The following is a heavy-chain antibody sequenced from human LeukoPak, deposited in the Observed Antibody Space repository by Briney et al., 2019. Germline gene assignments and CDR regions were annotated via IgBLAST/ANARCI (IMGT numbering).Heavy chain of an antibody. CDR2: INPNSGGT. J-gene: IGHJ4*02. V-gene: IGHV1-2*02. D-gene: IGHD6-19*01. CDR3: ARGGYSSGFLPDFDY. Sequence: ASVKVSCKASGYTFTGYYMHWVRQAPGQGLEWVGWINPNSGGTNYSQKSQGRVTMTRDTSISTAYMELSRLRSDDTAVYYCARGGYSSGFLPDFDYWGQGTLVTVSS. CDR1: GYTFTGYY.